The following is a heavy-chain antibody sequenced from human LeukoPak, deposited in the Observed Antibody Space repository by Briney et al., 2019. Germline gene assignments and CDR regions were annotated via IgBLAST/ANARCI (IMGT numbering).Heavy chain of an antibody. CDR3: ARTSRDYYYSYYMDV. J-gene: IGHJ6*03. V-gene: IGHV4-4*02. CDR1: GGSISSSNW. CDR2: IYHSGST. Sequence: SGTLSLTCAVSGGSISSSNWWSWVRQPPGKGLEWIGEIYHSGSTNYNPSIKSRVTISVDKSKNQFSLKLSSVTAADTAVYYCARTSRDYYYSYYMDVWGKGTTVTVSS.